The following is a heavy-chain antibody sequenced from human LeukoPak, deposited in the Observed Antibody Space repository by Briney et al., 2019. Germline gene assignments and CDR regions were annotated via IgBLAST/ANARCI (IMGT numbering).Heavy chain of an antibody. CDR3: ARDLSDDYSLVY. CDR1: GFCFSDYS. CDR2: ITISSSII. Sequence: GGSLRLSCAASGFCFSDYSMNWVRQAPGKGLEWVSSITISSSIIYYADSVKGRFTISRDNAKNSLFLQMNSLRAEDTAVYYCARDLSDDYSLVYWGQGTLVSVSS. D-gene: IGHD3-16*01. V-gene: IGHV3-21*01. J-gene: IGHJ4*02.